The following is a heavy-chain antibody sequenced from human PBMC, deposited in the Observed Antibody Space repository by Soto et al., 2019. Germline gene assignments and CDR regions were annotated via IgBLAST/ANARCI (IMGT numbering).Heavy chain of an antibody. CDR1: GFKYTDFA. CDR2: ISYDGSDK. CDR3: ARRAWDSYYAIDV. J-gene: IGHJ6*02. Sequence: VQLVESGGGEVQPGRSLRLSCAASGFKYTDFALHWVRQAPGKGLEWVAIISYDGSDKYYADSVKGRFVISRDNPKNTLYLEMNSLIPAATAVYFCARRAWDSYYAIDVWGQGTMVTVFS. V-gene: IGHV3-30*09. D-gene: IGHD3-22*01.